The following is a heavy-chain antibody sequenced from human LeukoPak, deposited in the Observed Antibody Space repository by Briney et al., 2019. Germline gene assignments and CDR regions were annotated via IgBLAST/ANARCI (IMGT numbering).Heavy chain of an antibody. CDR1: GGSISSYY. Sequence: TSETLSLTCTVSGGSISSYYWSWIRQPPGKGLEWIGYIYYSGSTNYNPSLKSRVTISVDTSKNQFSLKLSSVTAADTAVYYCARPYVWGSYRPIDYWGQGILVTVSS. CDR3: ARPYVWGSYRPIDY. CDR2: IYYSGST. V-gene: IGHV4-59*12. J-gene: IGHJ4*02. D-gene: IGHD3-16*02.